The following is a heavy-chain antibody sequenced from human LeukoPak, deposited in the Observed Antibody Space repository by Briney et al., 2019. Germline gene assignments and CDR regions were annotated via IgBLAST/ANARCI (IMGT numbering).Heavy chain of an antibody. Sequence: PGGSLRLSCAASGFTFSSYGMHWVRQAPGKGLEWVAVIWYDGSNKYYADSVKGRFTISRDNSKNTLYLQMDSLRAEDTAVYYCARDAAVVPAAMPDYWGQGTLVTVSS. J-gene: IGHJ4*02. CDR1: GFTFSSYG. CDR3: ARDAAVVPAAMPDY. V-gene: IGHV3-33*01. D-gene: IGHD2-2*01. CDR2: IWYDGSNK.